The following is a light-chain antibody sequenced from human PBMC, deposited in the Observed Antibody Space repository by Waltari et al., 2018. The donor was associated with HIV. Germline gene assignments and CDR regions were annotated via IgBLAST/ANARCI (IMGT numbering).Light chain of an antibody. V-gene: IGLV2-23*02. CDR1: SSDVVGYNY. J-gene: IGLJ3*02. Sequence: HSALTQPASVSGSPGQSITISCTGTSSDVVGYNYVSWYQQHPGKAPKLMIYDVTQRPSVVSNRFAGSKSGNTASLTISGLQAEDEADYYCCSYAGSSIPVVFGGGTKLTVL. CDR3: CSYAGSSIPVV. CDR2: DVT.